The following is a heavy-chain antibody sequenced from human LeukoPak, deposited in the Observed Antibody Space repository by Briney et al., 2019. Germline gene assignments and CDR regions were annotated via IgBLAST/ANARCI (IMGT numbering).Heavy chain of an antibody. CDR1: GFTFSSYA. D-gene: IGHD2-2*01. CDR3: AKDKFNQPEGLFDY. J-gene: IGHJ4*02. V-gene: IGHV3-23*01. CDR2: ISGSGGST. Sequence: PGGSLRLSCAASGFTFSSYAMSWVRQAPGKGLEWVSAISGSGGSTYYADSVKGRFTISRDNSENTLYLQMNSLRAEDTAVYYCAKDKFNQPEGLFDYWGQGTLVTVSS.